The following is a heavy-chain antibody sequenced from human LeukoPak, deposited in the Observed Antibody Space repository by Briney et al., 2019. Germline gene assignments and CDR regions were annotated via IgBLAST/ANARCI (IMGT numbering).Heavy chain of an antibody. J-gene: IGHJ4*02. CDR3: ARVNNLARGVINGVLRYFDY. CDR1: GFTFSSYA. D-gene: IGHD3-10*01. Sequence: GGSLRLSCVASGFTFSSYAMNWVRQAPGKGLEWVSAITGGGPSTYYADSVKGRFTISRDNSKNTLYLQMNNLRAEDTAVYYCARVNNLARGVINGVLRYFDYWGQGTLVTVSS. V-gene: IGHV3-23*01. CDR2: ITGGGPST.